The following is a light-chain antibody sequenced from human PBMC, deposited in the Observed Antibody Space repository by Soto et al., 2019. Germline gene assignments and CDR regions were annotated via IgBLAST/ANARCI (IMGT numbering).Light chain of an antibody. J-gene: IGKJ1*01. V-gene: IGKV3D-15*01. CDR1: QTIDNT. CDR2: ATS. CDR3: QQYNSYWV. Sequence: EIVMTQSPATLSLSPGERATLSCRASQTIDNTLAWYQRKPGQAPRLLIYATSTRAAGIPDRFSGSGSGTDFTLTISRLEPDDFATYYCQQYNSYWVFGQGTKVDIK.